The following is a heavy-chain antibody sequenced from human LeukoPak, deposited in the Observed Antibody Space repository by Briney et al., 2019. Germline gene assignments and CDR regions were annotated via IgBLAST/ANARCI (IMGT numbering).Heavy chain of an antibody. CDR1: GYTFTGYY. D-gene: IGHD3-22*01. CDR3: AGGPYYYDSSGSPNDAFDI. V-gene: IGHV1-2*02. Sequence: ASVKVSCKASGYTFTGYYVHWVRQAPGQGLEWMGWINPNSGGTNCAQKFQGRVTMTRDTSISTAYMELSRLRSDDTAVYYCAGGPYYYDSSGSPNDAFDIWGQGTMVTVSS. CDR2: INPNSGGT. J-gene: IGHJ3*02.